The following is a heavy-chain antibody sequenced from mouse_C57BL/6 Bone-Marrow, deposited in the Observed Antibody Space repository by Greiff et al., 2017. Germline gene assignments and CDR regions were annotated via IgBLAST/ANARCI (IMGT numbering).Heavy chain of an antibody. Sequence: VQLQQSGPGLVAPSQSLSITCTVSGFSLTSYGVDWVRQPPGKGLEWLGVIWGGGSTNYNSALMSRLSISKDNSKGQVILKRNRLQTDDTAMCYCAEHEDTGSPFAYWGQGTLVTVSA. CDR1: GFSLTSYG. D-gene: IGHD1-1*01. CDR3: AEHEDTGSPFAY. J-gene: IGHJ3*01. V-gene: IGHV2-9*01. CDR2: IWGGGST.